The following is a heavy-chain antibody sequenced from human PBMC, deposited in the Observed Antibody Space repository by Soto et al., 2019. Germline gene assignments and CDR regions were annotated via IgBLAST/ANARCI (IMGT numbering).Heavy chain of an antibody. CDR1: VGSISGDVHS. CDR3: AIEIMPLTTARYFDL. Sequence: QVQLQESGPGLVKPSETLSLTCTVSVGSISGDVHSWSWIRQPPGTGLEWIGHIFDSGSTYYNPSLKSRLTISVDTAKKQFSLRLSSVTAADTAVYYCAIEIMPLTTARYFDLWGRGTLVTVSS. D-gene: IGHD4-17*01. J-gene: IGHJ2*01. V-gene: IGHV4-30-4*01. CDR2: IFDSGST.